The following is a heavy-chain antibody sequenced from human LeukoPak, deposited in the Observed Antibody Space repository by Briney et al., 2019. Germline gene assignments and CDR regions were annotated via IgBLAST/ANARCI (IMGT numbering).Heavy chain of an antibody. CDR1: GFTFSDYE. J-gene: IGHJ4*02. CDR2: ISTSGGAT. V-gene: IGHV3-48*03. Sequence: PGGSLRLSCAASGFTFSDYEINWVRQAPGKGLEWVSCISTSGGATYYADSVKGRFTISRDNAKNSLFLQMNTLTAEDTAVYYCARGALQVFDYWGQGTGVSVS. D-gene: IGHD4/OR15-4a*01. CDR3: ARGALQVFDY.